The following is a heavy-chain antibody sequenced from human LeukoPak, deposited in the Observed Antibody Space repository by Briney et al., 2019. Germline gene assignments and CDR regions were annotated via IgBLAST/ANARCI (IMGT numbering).Heavy chain of an antibody. CDR3: AKELRSHTGWPFDY. CDR2: IDGLGYST. Sequence: PGGSLRLSCAASGFTFRSYTMSWVCQAPGGGLEWVSAIDGLGYSTYYVDSVNGRFTISRDNSQNTLYLEMNSLTAEDTAVYYCAKELRSHTGWPFDYWGQGALVTVSS. D-gene: IGHD6-19*01. V-gene: IGHV3-23*01. CDR1: GFTFRSYT. J-gene: IGHJ4*02.